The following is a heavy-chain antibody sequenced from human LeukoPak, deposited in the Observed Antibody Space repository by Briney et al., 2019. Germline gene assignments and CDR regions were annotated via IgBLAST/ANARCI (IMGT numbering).Heavy chain of an antibody. D-gene: IGHD6-6*01. J-gene: IGHJ6*02. CDR1: GFTFSSYA. CDR2: ISGSGGTT. Sequence: GGSLRLSCAASGFTFSSYAMNWVRQAPGKGLEWVSAISGSGGTTYYADSVKGRFTISRDNSKNTLYLQMNSLRAEDTAVYHCAKDGSSSNYYYGMDVWGQGTTVTVSS. CDR3: AKDGSSSNYYYGMDV. V-gene: IGHV3-23*01.